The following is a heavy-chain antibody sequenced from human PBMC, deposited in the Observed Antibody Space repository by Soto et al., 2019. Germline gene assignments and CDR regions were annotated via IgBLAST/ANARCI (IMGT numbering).Heavy chain of an antibody. D-gene: IGHD3-10*01. CDR3: ARRGYGPGFPYYYGMDV. CDR2: IYYSGST. J-gene: IGHJ6*02. V-gene: IGHV4-59*01. Sequence: SDTLSLTFTVSGGSMSMYYWSWIRQPPGKGLEWIGYIYYSGSTNYNPSLKSRVTMSVDTPKNQFSLKLSSVTAADTAVYYCARRGYGPGFPYYYGMDVWGRGTTVTVSS. CDR1: GGSMSMYY.